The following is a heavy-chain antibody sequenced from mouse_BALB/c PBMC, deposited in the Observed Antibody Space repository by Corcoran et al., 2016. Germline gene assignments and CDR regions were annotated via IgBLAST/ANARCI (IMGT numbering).Heavy chain of an antibody. D-gene: IGHD2-4*01. J-gene: IGHJ3*01. CDR3: ARNDYDRWFAY. CDR2: INTYTGEP. CDR1: GYTFTHYG. V-gene: IGHV9-3-1*01. Sequence: QIQLVQSGPELKKPGETVKISCKASGYTFTHYGMNWVKRAPGKGLKWMGWINTYTGEPTYADDFKGRFAFSLETSASTAYLQINNLKNEDTATYFCARNDYDRWFAYWGQGTLVTVSA.